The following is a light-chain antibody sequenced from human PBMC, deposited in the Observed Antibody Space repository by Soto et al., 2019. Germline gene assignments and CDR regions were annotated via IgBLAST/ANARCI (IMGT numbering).Light chain of an antibody. V-gene: IGLV2-14*01. CDR1: SSDVGGYDF. CDR2: EVS. CDR3: SSYSISTAYL. Sequence: QSVLTQPASVSGSPGQSITISCTGTSSDVGGYDFVSWYQLHPGKAPKLILFEVSDRPSGVSYRFSGSKSANTASLTISGLQIEDEADYFCSSYSISTAYLFGTGTNVTAL. J-gene: IGLJ1*01.